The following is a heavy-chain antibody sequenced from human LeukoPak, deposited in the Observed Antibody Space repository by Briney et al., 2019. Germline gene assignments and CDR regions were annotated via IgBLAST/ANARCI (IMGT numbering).Heavy chain of an antibody. CDR2: INPNSGDA. CDR3: AKDKGSGYLPFDF. J-gene: IGHJ4*02. D-gene: IGHD5-18*01. V-gene: IGHV1-2*02. Sequence: ASVRVSCKASGYTFTVHYIHWVRQAPGQGPEWMGWINPNSGDANYPQKFQGRVTMTRDTSISTAYMEMSSLRSDDTAVYYCAKDKGSGYLPFDFWGQGTLVTVSS. CDR1: GYTFTVHY.